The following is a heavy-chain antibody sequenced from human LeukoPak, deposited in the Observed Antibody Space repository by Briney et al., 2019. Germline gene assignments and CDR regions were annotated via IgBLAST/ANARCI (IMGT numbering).Heavy chain of an antibody. J-gene: IGHJ6*03. D-gene: IGHD3-3*01. V-gene: IGHV3-30*14. CDR2: ISYDGSNK. CDR3: AVAIFPSYYMDV. CDR1: GFTFSSYA. Sequence: GGSLRLSCAASGFTFSSYAMHWVRQAPGKGLEWVAVISYDGSNKYYADSVKGRFTISRDNSKNTLYLQMGSLRAEDMAVYYCAVAIFPSYYMDVWGKGTTVTISS.